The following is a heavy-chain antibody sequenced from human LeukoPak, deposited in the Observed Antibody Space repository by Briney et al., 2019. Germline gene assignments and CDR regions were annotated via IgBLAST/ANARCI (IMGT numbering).Heavy chain of an antibody. CDR1: GGSISSGGYY. CDR3: ARVGPQQLGYFDY. D-gene: IGHD6-13*01. CDR2: IYHSGST. Sequence: PSQTLSLTCTVFGGSISSGGYYWSWIRQPPGKGLEWIGYIYHSGSTSYNPSLKSRVTISVDRSKNQFSLKLSSVTAADTAVYYCARVGPQQLGYFDYWGQGTLVTVSS. J-gene: IGHJ4*02. V-gene: IGHV4-30-2*01.